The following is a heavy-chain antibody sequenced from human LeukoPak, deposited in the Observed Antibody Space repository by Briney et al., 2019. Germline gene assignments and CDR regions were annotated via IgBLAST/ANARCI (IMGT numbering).Heavy chain of an antibody. J-gene: IGHJ4*02. D-gene: IGHD3-3*01. V-gene: IGHV4-4*07. CDR2: IHTSGST. CDR1: GGSTSNYF. CDR3: ARDPEGHGYYFDY. Sequence: SETLSLTCTVSGGSTSNYFCTWLRQSAGKGLEWIGRIHTSGSTNYNPTLKSRVSMSVDTSKNQFSLKLSSVTAADTAVYYCARDPEGHGYYFDYWGQGALVTVSS.